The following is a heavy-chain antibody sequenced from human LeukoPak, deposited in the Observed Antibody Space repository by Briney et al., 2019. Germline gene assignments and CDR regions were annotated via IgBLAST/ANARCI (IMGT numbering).Heavy chain of an antibody. CDR1: GGSISSSSYY. D-gene: IGHD3-22*01. V-gene: IGHV4-39*07. Sequence: PSETLSLTRTVSGGSISSSSYYWGWIRQPPGKGLEWIGSIYYSRSTYYNPSLKSRVTISVDTSKNQFSLKLSSVTAADTAVYYCARDPNYDSSGPIDYWGQGTLVTVSS. CDR2: IYYSRST. CDR3: ARDPNYDSSGPIDY. J-gene: IGHJ4*02.